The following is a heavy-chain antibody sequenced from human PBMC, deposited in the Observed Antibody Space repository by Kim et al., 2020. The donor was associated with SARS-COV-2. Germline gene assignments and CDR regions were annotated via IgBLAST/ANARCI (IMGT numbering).Heavy chain of an antibody. Sequence: SVKVSCKASGGTFSSYAISWVRQAPGQGLEWMGRIIPILGIANYAQKFQGRVTITADKSTSTAYMELSSLRSEDTAVYYCAREVVGVPPDYWGQGTLVTVSS. CDR2: IIPILGIA. CDR1: GGTFSSYA. J-gene: IGHJ4*02. V-gene: IGHV1-69*04. CDR3: AREVVGVPPDY. D-gene: IGHD1-26*01.